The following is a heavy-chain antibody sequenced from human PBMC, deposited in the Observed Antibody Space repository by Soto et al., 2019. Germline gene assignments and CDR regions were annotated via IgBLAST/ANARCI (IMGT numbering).Heavy chain of an antibody. CDR2: IYYSGST. Sequence: SETLSLTCTVSGGSISSYYWSWIRQPPGKGLEWIGYIYYSGSTNYNPSLKSRVTISVDTSKNQFSLKLSSVTAADTAVYYCARPQSIPDASVWGSYRSPQAPHLDYWGQRPLVTVSS. V-gene: IGHV4-59*01. J-gene: IGHJ4*02. D-gene: IGHD3-16*02. CDR3: ARPQSIPDASVWGSYRSPQAPHLDY. CDR1: GGSISSYY.